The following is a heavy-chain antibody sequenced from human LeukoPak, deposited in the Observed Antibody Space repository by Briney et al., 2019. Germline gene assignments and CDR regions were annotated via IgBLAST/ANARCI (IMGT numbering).Heavy chain of an antibody. D-gene: IGHD1-14*01. V-gene: IGHV3-74*01. CDR3: ARRMWNHRDAFDI. Sequence: GGYLRLSCAASGFTFSSYWMHWVRQAPGKGLVWVSRINSDGSSTSYADSVKRRFTISRHNAKNTLYLQMNSLRAEDTAVYYCARRMWNHRDAFDIWGQGTMVTVSS. CDR2: INSDGSST. J-gene: IGHJ3*02. CDR1: GFTFSSYW.